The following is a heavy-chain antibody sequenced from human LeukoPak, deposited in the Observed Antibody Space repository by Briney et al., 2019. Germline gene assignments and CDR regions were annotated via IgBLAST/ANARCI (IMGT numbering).Heavy chain of an antibody. CDR3: ARVPRITMVRGVIMAYYFDY. J-gene: IGHJ4*02. V-gene: IGHV3-11*05. D-gene: IGHD3-10*01. Sequence: GGSLRLSCAASGFTFSSYSMSWIRQAPGKGLEWVSYISSSSSYTNYADSVKGRFTISRDNAKNSLYLQMNSLRAEDTAVYYCARVPRITMVRGVIMAYYFDYWGQGTLVTVSS. CDR1: GFTFSSYS. CDR2: ISSSSSYT.